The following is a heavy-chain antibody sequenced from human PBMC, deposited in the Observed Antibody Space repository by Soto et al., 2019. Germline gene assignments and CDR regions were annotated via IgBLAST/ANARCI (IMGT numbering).Heavy chain of an antibody. CDR2: ISPGSRYP. CDR1: GFTFGDSY. D-gene: IGHD2-15*01. Sequence: GGSLRLSCVGSGFTFGDSYMSWIRQAPGKGLEWLSYISPGSRYPAYADSVKGRFTISRDNAKRSLYLQMMSLTAEDTAIYYCVRGGGGGLFDPWGQGTMVTVSS. V-gene: IGHV3-11*06. J-gene: IGHJ5*02. CDR3: VRGGGGGLFDP.